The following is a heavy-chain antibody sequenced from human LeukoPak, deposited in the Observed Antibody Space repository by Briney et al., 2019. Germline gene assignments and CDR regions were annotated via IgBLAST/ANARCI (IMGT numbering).Heavy chain of an antibody. D-gene: IGHD3-16*01. Sequence: GGFLRLSCAASGFTFSSYAMSWVRQAPGKGLEWVSAISGSGGSTYYADSVKGRFTISRDNSKNTLYLQMNSLRAEDTAVYYCAKDQGDHYYYYGMDVWGQGTTVTVSS. CDR1: GFTFSSYA. CDR3: AKDQGDHYYYYGMDV. J-gene: IGHJ6*02. V-gene: IGHV3-23*01. CDR2: ISGSGGST.